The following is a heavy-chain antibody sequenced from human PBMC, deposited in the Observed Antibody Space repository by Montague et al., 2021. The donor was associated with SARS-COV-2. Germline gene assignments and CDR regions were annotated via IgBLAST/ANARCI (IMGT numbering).Heavy chain of an antibody. CDR1: GGSVSSATYY. CDR2: NNYSGST. J-gene: IGHJ6*02. CDR3: AGSGGYYDYYQGMDV. D-gene: IGHD3-10*01. V-gene: IGHV4-61*01. Sequence: SETLSLTCTVSGGSVSSATYYWSWIRQPPGKGLEWIGYNNYSGSTSYNLSLKSRVTLSVDMSKNQFSLKLNSVTAADTAVYSWAGSGGYYDYYQGMDVWGQGTTVTVSS.